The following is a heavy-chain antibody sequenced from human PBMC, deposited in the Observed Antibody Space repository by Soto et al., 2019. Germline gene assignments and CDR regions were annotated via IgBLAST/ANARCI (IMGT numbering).Heavy chain of an antibody. J-gene: IGHJ4*02. Sequence: SVKVSCKASGGTLSSYAMRWVRQAPRQGLEWMGGIIPIFGTANYAQKFQGRVTITADESTSTAYMELSSLRSEDTAVYYCARVPQYYDSSGDHDYWGQGTLVTVSS. CDR1: GGTLSSYA. D-gene: IGHD3-22*01. CDR2: IIPIFGTA. CDR3: ARVPQYYDSSGDHDY. V-gene: IGHV1-69*13.